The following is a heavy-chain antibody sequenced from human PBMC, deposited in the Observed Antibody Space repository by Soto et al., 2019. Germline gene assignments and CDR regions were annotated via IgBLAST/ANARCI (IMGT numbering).Heavy chain of an antibody. J-gene: IGHJ6*02. Sequence: PGGSLRLSCAASGFTFSNAWMSWVRQAPGKGLEWVGRIKSKTDGGTTDYAAPVKGRFTISRDDSKNTLYLQMDSLKTEDTAVYYCTTVTPEAARALQDVWGQGTTVTVSS. V-gene: IGHV3-15*01. CDR2: IKSKTDGGTT. D-gene: IGHD6-25*01. CDR1: GFTFSNAW. CDR3: TTVTPEAARALQDV.